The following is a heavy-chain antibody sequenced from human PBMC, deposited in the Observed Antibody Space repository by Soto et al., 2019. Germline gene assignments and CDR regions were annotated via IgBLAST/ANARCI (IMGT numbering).Heavy chain of an antibody. CDR3: ARDYSKLGWFDP. V-gene: IGHV4-61*05. CDR1: GDSISSSGYY. CDR2: IYYSGST. Sequence: SETLSLTCTVSGDSISSSGYYWAWLRQPPGKGLEWIGYIYYSGSTNYNPSLKSRVTISVDTSKNQFSLKLSSVTAADTAVYYCARDYSKLGWFDPWGQGTLVTVSS. J-gene: IGHJ5*02. D-gene: IGHD6-13*01.